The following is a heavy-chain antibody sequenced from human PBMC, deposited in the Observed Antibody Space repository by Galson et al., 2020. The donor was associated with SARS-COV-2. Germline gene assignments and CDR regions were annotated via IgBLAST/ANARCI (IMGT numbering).Heavy chain of an antibody. CDR2: MYYSGTT. CDR3: ARGALRYCRSGTCYSAFDF. J-gene: IGHJ3*01. D-gene: IGHD2-15*01. Sequence: LTCAVSGASVSSESYFCAWIRQAPGRGLEWIGSMYYSGTTYYNPSLKSRVTISVDTSKNQLSLKLSSVTAADTAVYYCARGALRYCRSGTCYSAFDFWGQGTMVSVSS. V-gene: IGHV4-39*07. CDR1: GASVSSESYF.